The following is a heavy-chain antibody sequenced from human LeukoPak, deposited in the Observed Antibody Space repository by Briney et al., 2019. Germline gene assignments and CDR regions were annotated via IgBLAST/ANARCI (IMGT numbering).Heavy chain of an antibody. CDR3: VKDRPCDGCMPMDA. V-gene: IGHV3-23*01. D-gene: IGHD5-24*01. CDR2: IGRVGYT. Sequence: GGSLRLSCAASGFTFSSYAMSWVRQAPGKGLEWVSGIGRVGYTYLADPVKGRFTISRDNSKNTVYLQMNSLRAEDTAIYYCVKDRPCDGCMPMDAWGQGTTVTVSS. CDR1: GFTFSSYA. J-gene: IGHJ6*02.